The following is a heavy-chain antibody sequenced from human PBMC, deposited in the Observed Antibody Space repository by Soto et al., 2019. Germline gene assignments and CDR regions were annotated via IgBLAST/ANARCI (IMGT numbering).Heavy chain of an antibody. J-gene: IGHJ3*01. D-gene: IGHD1-26*01. CDR3: ARAPHPEWELLPGAFDV. Sequence: GCLRLSCAASGFTISNNYINLVRQAPWKGLEWVSVIYSIGRKYYADSVKGRFTISRDNSKNTLYLQMNSLRVDDTAVYYCARAPHPEWELLPGAFDVWGLGTMVTVSS. CDR2: IYSIGRK. CDR1: GFTISNNY. V-gene: IGHV3-53*01.